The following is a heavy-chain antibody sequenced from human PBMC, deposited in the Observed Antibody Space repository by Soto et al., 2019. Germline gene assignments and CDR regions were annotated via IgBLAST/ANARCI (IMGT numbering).Heavy chain of an antibody. CDR3: AKDTGRA. CDR1: GFTFSSYG. D-gene: IGHD4-17*01. J-gene: IGHJ6*02. CDR2: ISYDGSNK. V-gene: IGHV3-30*18. Sequence: QVQLVESGGGVVQPGRSLRLSCAASGFTFSSYGMHWVRQAPGKGLEWVAVISYDGSNKYYADSVKGRFTISRDNSENTLYLQMNSLRAEDTAVYYCAKDTGRAWGQGTTVTVSS.